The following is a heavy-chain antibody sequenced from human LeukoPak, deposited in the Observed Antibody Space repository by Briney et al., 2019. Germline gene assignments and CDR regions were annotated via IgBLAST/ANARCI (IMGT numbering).Heavy chain of an antibody. CDR1: GFTFSNYA. Sequence: GGSLRLSCAASGFTFSNYAMSWVRQAPGEGLEWVSGLIGSGGSTYYADSVKGRFTISRDSSKNMLYLQMNSLRAEDTAVYYCARGYSSGWYAEGRFDYWGQGTLVTVSS. CDR3: ARGYSSGWYAEGRFDY. D-gene: IGHD6-19*01. CDR2: LIGSGGST. V-gene: IGHV3-23*01. J-gene: IGHJ4*02.